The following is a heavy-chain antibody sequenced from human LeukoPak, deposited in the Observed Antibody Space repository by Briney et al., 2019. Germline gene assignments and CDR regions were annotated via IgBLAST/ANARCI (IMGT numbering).Heavy chain of an antibody. CDR2: IWYDGSNK. Sequence: GGSLRLSCTASGLIFSDHYMDWVRQAPGKGLEWVAVIWYDGSNKYYADSVKGRFTISRDNSKNTLYLQMNSLRAEDTAVYYCARAAAGIDYWGQGTLVTVSS. J-gene: IGHJ4*02. CDR3: ARAAAGIDY. V-gene: IGHV3-33*08. CDR1: GLIFSDHY. D-gene: IGHD6-13*01.